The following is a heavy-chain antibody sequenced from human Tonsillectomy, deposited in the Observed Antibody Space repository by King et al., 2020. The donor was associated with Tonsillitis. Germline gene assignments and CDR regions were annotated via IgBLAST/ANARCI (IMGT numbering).Heavy chain of an antibody. Sequence: VQLQQWGAGLLKPSETLSLTCAVYGGSFSDYYWTWIRQPPGKGLEWIGEINHSGSTNYNPSLKSRVTISIDTSKKQFSLKLSSVLAADSAVYYCASINYCSGDCYAYYYYGMDVWGQGTTVTVSS. CDR3: ASINYCSGDCYAYYYYGMDV. CDR2: INHSGST. V-gene: IGHV4-34*01. J-gene: IGHJ6*02. D-gene: IGHD2-21*02. CDR1: GGSFSDYY.